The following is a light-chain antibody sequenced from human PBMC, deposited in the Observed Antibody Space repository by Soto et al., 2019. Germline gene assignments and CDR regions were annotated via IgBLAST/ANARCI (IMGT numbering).Light chain of an antibody. CDR2: EVS. Sequence: QAVVTQPASVSGSPGQSITISCTGTSSDVGGYNYVSWFQQHPGKAPKLKIYEVSNRPSGVSNRFSGSKSSYTASLTISELQAEDEADYYCTSFTSSSTWVFGGGTKLTVL. V-gene: IGLV2-14*03. CDR1: SSDVGGYNY. CDR3: TSFTSSSTWV. J-gene: IGLJ3*02.